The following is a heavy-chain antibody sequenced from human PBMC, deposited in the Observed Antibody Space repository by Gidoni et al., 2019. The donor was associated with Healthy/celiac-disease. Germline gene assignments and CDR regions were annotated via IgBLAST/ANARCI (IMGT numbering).Heavy chain of an antibody. CDR2: IYPGDSDT. D-gene: IGHD2-21*02. J-gene: IGHJ5*02. Sequence: EVQLVQSGAEVKKPGESLKISCKGSGYSFPSYWIGWVRQMPGKGLEWMGIIYPGDSDTRYSPSFQGQDTISADKSISTAYLQWSSLKASDTAMYYCARLRWHIVVVTATPGAFDPWGQGTLVTVSS. V-gene: IGHV5-51*01. CDR3: ARLRWHIVVVTATPGAFDP. CDR1: GYSFPSYW.